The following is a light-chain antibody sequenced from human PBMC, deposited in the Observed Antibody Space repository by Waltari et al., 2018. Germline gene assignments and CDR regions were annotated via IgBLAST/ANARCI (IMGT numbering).Light chain of an antibody. CDR2: SNH. J-gene: IGLJ3*02. CDR1: TSNLGSNT. CDR3: ATWDDSLNGWV. V-gene: IGLV1-44*01. Sequence: QSVLTQPPSASGTPGQRVTLSCSGSTSNLGSNTVHWYQQVPGAAPKLLIYSNHQRPSGVPARFSGSKSATSASLAISGLQSEDESYFYCATWDDSLNGWVFGGGTKVTVL.